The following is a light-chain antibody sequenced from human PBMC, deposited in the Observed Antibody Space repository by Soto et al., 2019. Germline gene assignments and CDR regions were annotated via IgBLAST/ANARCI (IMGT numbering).Light chain of an antibody. Sequence: EIVLTQSPGTLSLSPGDRATLSCRASQSVYGNYLAWYQQKPGQAPRLLIYAASSRATGIPERFSGSGSGTDFSLTISRLEPEDFAVYYCQQYGSSLMYTFGQGTKLEI. CDR1: QSVYGNY. V-gene: IGKV3-20*01. J-gene: IGKJ2*01. CDR2: AAS. CDR3: QQYGSSLMYT.